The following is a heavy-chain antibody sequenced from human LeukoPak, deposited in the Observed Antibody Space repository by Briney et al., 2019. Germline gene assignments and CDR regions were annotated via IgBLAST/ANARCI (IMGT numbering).Heavy chain of an antibody. J-gene: IGHJ4*02. V-gene: IGHV4-39*01. D-gene: IGHD3-10*01. CDR3: ASLGGTMVRGVKGR. Sequence: PSETLSLTCTVSGGSISSSSYYWGWIRQPPGKGLEWIGSIYYSGSTYYNPSLKSRVTISVDTSKNQFSLKLSSVTAADTAVYYCASLGGTMVRGVKGRWGQGTLVTVSS. CDR1: GGSISSSSYY. CDR2: IYYSGST.